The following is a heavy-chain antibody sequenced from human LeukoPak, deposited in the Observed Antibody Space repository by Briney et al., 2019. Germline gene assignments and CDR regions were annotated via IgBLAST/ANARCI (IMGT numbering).Heavy chain of an antibody. V-gene: IGHV3-7*05. CDR3: AKYRADCFDI. CDR1: GFSFSDYW. Sequence: QSGGGLRLPCAASGFSFSDYWMSWVRQAPGKGLEWVANIKQDGSEKYYVDSVKGRFTISRDNAKNSLYLQMNSLRAEDTAVYYCAKYRADCFDIWGQGTMVTVSS. J-gene: IGHJ3*02. CDR2: IKQDGSEK. D-gene: IGHD2-21*01.